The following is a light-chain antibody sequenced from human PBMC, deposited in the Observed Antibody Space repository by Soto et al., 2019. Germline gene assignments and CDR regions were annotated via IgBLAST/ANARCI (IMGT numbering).Light chain of an antibody. CDR3: GLFTSSATWV. CDR2: DVI. Sequence: QSALTQPPSVSGSPGQSVTISCTVTSSDVGDYEHVSWYQLAPGTAPKLLISDVINRPSGVPDRFSGSKSGNTPSLTISGLHAEDEADYYCGLFTSSATWVFGGWTKLTV. J-gene: IGLJ3*02. V-gene: IGLV2-18*01. CDR1: SSDVGDYEH.